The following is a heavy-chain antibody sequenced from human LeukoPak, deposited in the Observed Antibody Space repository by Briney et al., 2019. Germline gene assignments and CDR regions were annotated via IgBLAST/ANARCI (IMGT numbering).Heavy chain of an antibody. Sequence: GGSLRLSCAAPGFTVSSNYMSWVRQAPGKGLEWVSVIYSGGSTYYADSVKGRFTISRDNSKNTLYLQMNSLRAEDTAVYYCARGYSYGWFYFDYWGQGTLVTVSS. V-gene: IGHV3-66*01. J-gene: IGHJ4*02. CDR1: GFTVSSNY. CDR2: IYSGGST. D-gene: IGHD5-18*01. CDR3: ARGYSYGWFYFDY.